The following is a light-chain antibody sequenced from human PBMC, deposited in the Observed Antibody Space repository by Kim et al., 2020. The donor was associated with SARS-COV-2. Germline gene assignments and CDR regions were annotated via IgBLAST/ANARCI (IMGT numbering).Light chain of an antibody. CDR3: QQHYIYPLT. CDR1: QDISNS. J-gene: IGKJ4*01. V-gene: IGKV1-8*01. CDR2: DAF. Sequence: SASTGDRVTITCRASQDISNSLAWYQQKPGKAPELLIYDAFTLQSGVSPRFSGSRSGTDFTLTISSLQSEDFATYYCQQHYIYPLTFGGGTKLEIK.